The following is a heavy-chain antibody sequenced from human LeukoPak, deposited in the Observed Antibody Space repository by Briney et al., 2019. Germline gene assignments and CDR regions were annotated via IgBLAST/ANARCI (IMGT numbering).Heavy chain of an antibody. CDR3: ARGRDSGYASWDY. J-gene: IGHJ4*02. Sequence: KPSETLSLTCAVYGGSFSGYYWSWIRQPPGKGLEWIGEINQSGSTNYNPSLKSRVTISVDTSKNQFSLKLSSVTAADTAVYYCARGRDSGYASWDYWGQGTLVTVSS. D-gene: IGHD5-12*01. CDR1: GGSFSGYY. CDR2: INQSGST. V-gene: IGHV4-34*01.